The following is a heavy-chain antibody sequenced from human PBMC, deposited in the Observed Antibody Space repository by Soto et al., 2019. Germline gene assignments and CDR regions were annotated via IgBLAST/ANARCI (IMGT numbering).Heavy chain of an antibody. J-gene: IGHJ4*02. CDR3: ARRGTNGAFDY. V-gene: IGHV1-69*02. D-gene: IGHD2-8*01. CDR2: IIPMLGIA. Sequence: GASVKVSCKASGGTFSSYTISWVRQAPGQGLEWMGRIIPMLGIANYAQKFQGRVTITADKSTSTAYMELTSLRSEDTAVYYCARRGTNGAFDYWGQGTLVTVS. CDR1: GGTFSSYT.